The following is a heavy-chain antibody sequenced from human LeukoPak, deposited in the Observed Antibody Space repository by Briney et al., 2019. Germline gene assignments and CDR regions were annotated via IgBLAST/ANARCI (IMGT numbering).Heavy chain of an antibody. Sequence: GGSLRLSCAATGFTFGSYAMNWVRQAPGKGLEWVAVISDRGGTTYYADSVKGRFTISRDNSKNTLYFQMNSLRAEDTAIYYCAKDRTVGASYWYFDLWGRGTLVTVSS. J-gene: IGHJ2*01. D-gene: IGHD1-26*01. V-gene: IGHV3-23*01. CDR3: AKDRTVGASYWYFDL. CDR2: ISDRGGTT. CDR1: GFTFGSYA.